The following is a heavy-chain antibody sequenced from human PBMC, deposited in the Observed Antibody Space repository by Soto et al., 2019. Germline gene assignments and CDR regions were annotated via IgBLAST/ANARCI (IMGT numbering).Heavy chain of an antibody. Sequence: NPSETLALTCTFSGGSNSPLYWSLVRHPPGKGLEWIGYLYYSGNTNYNPSLKSRVTISVDASKNQVSLRLTSVTAADTAVYYCARVGGLAARYSVYCGTATVGTLSS. CDR1: GGSNSPLY. V-gene: IGHV4-59*01. D-gene: IGHD6-6*01. CDR3: ARVGGLAARYSVY. J-gene: IGHJ4*02. CDR2: LYYSGNT.